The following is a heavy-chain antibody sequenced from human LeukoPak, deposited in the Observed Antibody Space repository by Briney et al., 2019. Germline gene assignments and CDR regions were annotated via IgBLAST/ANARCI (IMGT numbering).Heavy chain of an antibody. CDR1: GFSFTDYP. CDR3: ASDQRYAFDY. CDR2: IRTSAEGANYA. Sequence: PGGFLRLSCATSGFSFTDYPMNWVRQAPGKGLEWVSNIRTSAEGANYAYYADSVKGRVTISRDDAKNTLYLHMNSLRDDDTAVYYCASDQRYAFDYWGQGILVTVSS. D-gene: IGHD3-9*01. J-gene: IGHJ4*02. V-gene: IGHV3-48*02.